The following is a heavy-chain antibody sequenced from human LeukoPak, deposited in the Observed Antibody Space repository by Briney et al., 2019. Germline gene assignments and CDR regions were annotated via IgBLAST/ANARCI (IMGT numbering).Heavy chain of an antibody. Sequence: ASVKVSCKASGYTVTGYYMHWVRQAPGQGLEWMGWINPNSGGTNYAQKFQGRVTMTRDTSISTAYMELSRLRSDDTAVYYCARVDIAARVPDYWGQGTLVTVSS. V-gene: IGHV1-2*02. CDR1: GYTVTGYY. CDR2: INPNSGGT. D-gene: IGHD6-6*01. CDR3: ARVDIAARVPDY. J-gene: IGHJ4*02.